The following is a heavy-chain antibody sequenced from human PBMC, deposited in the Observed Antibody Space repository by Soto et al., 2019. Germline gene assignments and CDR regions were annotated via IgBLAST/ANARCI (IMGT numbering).Heavy chain of an antibody. D-gene: IGHD1-26*01. Sequence: QVQLVQSGAEVKKPGSSVKVSCKASGGTFSSYAISWVRQAPGQGLEWMGGIIPIFGTANYAQKFQGRVTITADESTSTAYMELTGLRSDDTAVYSCARGLRELRGNYFDYWGQGTLVTVSS. J-gene: IGHJ4*02. CDR1: GGTFSSYA. CDR3: ARGLRELRGNYFDY. CDR2: IIPIFGTA. V-gene: IGHV1-69*01.